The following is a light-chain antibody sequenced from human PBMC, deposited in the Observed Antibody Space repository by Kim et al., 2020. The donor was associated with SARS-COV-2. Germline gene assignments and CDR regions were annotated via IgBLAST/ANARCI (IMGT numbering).Light chain of an antibody. V-gene: IGLV1-44*01. CDR1: TSNIETNT. CDR2: TNN. CDR3: AAWEDSPDGDVV. Sequence: QSVLTQPPSVSGTPGQRVSISCSGGTSNIETNTVNWYQQLPGAAPKLLIHTNNQRPSGVPDRLSGSRFGTSASLTISGLQSADEADYFCAAWEDSPDGDVVFGGGTQLTVL. J-gene: IGLJ2*01.